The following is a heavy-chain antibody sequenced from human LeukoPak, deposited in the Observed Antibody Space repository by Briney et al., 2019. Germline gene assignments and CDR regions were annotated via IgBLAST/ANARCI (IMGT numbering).Heavy chain of an antibody. D-gene: IGHD2/OR15-2a*01. CDR1: GFTFSSYN. CDR3: ARGKTSQNIVTRKTYNWFDP. V-gene: IGHV3-21*01. J-gene: IGHJ5*02. Sequence: GGSLRLSCAASGFTFSSYNMNWVRQPPGKGLEWVSSISSSSDYIYYADSVKGRFTISRDNAKNSLYLQMKSLRAEDTAVYYCARGKTSQNIVTRKTYNWFDPWGQGTLVTVSS. CDR2: ISSSSDYI.